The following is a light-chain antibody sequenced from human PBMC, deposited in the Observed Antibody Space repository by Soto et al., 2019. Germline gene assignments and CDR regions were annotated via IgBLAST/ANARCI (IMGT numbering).Light chain of an antibody. CDR3: QQAYRAPWT. CDR2: ASS. V-gene: IGKV1-39*01. Sequence: DIQMTQSPSSLSASVGDRLTITCRASQAVGSYLNWFQQKAGKPPKLLIYASSKLERGVPSRFRGTGSGTDFPLTVSSLQPEDFATYYCQQAYRAPWTFGQGTKVEV. CDR1: QAVGSY. J-gene: IGKJ1*01.